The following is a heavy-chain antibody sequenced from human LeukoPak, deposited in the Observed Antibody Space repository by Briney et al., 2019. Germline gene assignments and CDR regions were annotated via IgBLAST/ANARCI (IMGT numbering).Heavy chain of an antibody. V-gene: IGHV1-69*04. CDR1: GGTFSSYA. CDR3: ASWTSSWSGRGGFDY. J-gene: IGHJ4*02. Sequence: SVKVSCKASGGTFSSYAISWVRQAPGQGLEWMGRIIPILGIANYAQKFRGRVTITADKSTSTAYMELSSLRSEDTAVYYCASWTSSWSGRGGFDYWGQGTLVTVSS. CDR2: IIPILGIA. D-gene: IGHD6-13*01.